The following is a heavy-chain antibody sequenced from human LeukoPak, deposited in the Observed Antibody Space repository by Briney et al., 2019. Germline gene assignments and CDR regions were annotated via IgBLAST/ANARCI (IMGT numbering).Heavy chain of an antibody. CDR1: GYTFTSYD. D-gene: IGHD3-16*02. J-gene: IGHJ3*02. Sequence: GASVKVSCKASGYTFTSYDINWVRQATGQGLEWMRWMNPNSGNTGYAQKFQGRVTMTRNTSISTAYMELSSLRSEDTAVYYCARGQNYDYVWGSYRRDAFDIWGQGTMVTVSS. CDR3: ARGQNYDYVWGSYRRDAFDI. V-gene: IGHV1-8*01. CDR2: MNPNSGNT.